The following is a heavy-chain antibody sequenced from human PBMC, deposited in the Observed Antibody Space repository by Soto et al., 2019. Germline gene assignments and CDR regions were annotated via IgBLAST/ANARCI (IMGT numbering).Heavy chain of an antibody. J-gene: IGHJ5*02. CDR2: MNPNSGNT. V-gene: IGHV1-8*01. CDR3: ARMATSGTLHWFDP. Sequence: ASVKVSCKASGYTFGNNDISWVRQATGQGLEWMGWMNPNSGNTGYAQKFQGRVSMTRNTSITTAYLELSSLRSDDTAIYYCARMATSGTLHWFDPSGQGTLVTVS. CDR1: GYTFGNND.